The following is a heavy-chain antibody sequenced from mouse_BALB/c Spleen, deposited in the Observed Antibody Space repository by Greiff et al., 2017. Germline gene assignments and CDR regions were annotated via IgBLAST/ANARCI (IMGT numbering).Heavy chain of an antibody. D-gene: IGHD1-1*01. J-gene: IGHJ4*01. Sequence: VQLQESGPELVKPGASVKISCKASGYSFTSYYIHWVKQRPGQGLEWIGWIFPGSGNTKYNEKFKGKATLTADTSSSTAYMQLSSLTSEDSAVYFCARSYYGSSRDYAMDYWGQGTSVTVSS. CDR3: ARSYYGSSRDYAMDY. CDR2: IFPGSGNT. CDR1: GYSFTSYY. V-gene: IGHV1-66*01.